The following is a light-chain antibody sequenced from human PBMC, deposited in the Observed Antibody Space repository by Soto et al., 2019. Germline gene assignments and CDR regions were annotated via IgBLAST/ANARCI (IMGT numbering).Light chain of an antibody. V-gene: IGKV1-39*01. CDR2: AAS. J-gene: IGKJ1*01. CDR1: QSISSY. CDR3: QQSYSTPWT. Sequence: DIQITQSPSSLSASVLDRVTITCRASQSISSYLNWYQQEPGKAPKLLLYAASSLQSGVPSRFSGSGSGTDFTLTISRLQPEDFATYYCQQSYSTPWTFGQGTKVDIK.